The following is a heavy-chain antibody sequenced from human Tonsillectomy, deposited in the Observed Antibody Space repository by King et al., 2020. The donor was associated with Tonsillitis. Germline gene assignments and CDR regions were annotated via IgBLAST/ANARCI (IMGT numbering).Heavy chain of an antibody. CDR1: GVSFSGYY. D-gene: IGHD3-10*01. CDR3: ARRPGVGVQGYYYYYMDV. Sequence: VQLQQWGAGLLKPSETLSLTCAVYGVSFSGYYWSWIRQPPGKGLEWIGEINHSGSTNYNPSLKSRVTISVDTSKNQFSLKLSSVTAADTAVYYCARRPGVGVQGYYYYYMDVWGKGTTVTVSS. CDR2: INHSGST. V-gene: IGHV4-34*01. J-gene: IGHJ6*03.